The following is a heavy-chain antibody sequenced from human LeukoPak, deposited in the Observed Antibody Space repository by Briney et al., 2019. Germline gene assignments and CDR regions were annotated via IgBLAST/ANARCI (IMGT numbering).Heavy chain of an antibody. D-gene: IGHD3-22*01. CDR2: ISSSGSTI. CDR1: GFTFSDYY. Sequence: GGSLRLSCAASGFTFSDYYMSWIRQAPGKGLKWVSYISSSGSTIYSADSVKGRFTISRDNAKNSLYLQMNSLRAEDTAVYYCARVDDSSGYLQWGQGTLVTVSS. J-gene: IGHJ4*02. CDR3: ARVDDSSGYLQ. V-gene: IGHV3-11*04.